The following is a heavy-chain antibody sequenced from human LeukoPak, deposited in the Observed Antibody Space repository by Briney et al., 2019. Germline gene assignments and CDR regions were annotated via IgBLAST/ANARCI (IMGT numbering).Heavy chain of an antibody. V-gene: IGHV4-31*03. Sequence: SQTLSLTCTVSGGSISSGGYYWSWIRQHPGKGLEWIGYIYYSGSTYYSPSLKSRVTISVDTSKNQFSLKLSSVTAADTAVYYCARTASYGDYDSYGMDVWGQGTTVTVSS. D-gene: IGHD4-17*01. J-gene: IGHJ6*02. CDR1: GGSISSGGYY. CDR2: IYYSGST. CDR3: ARTASYGDYDSYGMDV.